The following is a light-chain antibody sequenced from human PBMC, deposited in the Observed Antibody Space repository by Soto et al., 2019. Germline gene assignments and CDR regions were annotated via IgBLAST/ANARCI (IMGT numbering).Light chain of an antibody. CDR3: QKYNSAPLT. CDR2: AAS. V-gene: IGKV1-27*01. Sequence: DIQMTQSPSSLSASVGDRVTMACRASQDISNSLAWYQQKPGKVPKVLIYAASILQSGVPARFSGSGSGTDFTLTISSLQPEDVATYYCQKYNSAPLTFGGGTKVEI. J-gene: IGKJ4*01. CDR1: QDISNS.